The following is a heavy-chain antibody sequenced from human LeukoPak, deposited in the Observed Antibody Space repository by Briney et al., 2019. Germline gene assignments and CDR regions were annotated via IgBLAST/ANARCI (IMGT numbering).Heavy chain of an antibody. Sequence: GASVTVSCTASGYTFTSYYMHWVRQAPGRGLEWMGIINPSGGSTSYAQKFQGRVTMTRDTSTSTVYMELSSPRSEGTAVYYCARGSSSGWPLDAFDIWGQGTMVTVSS. CDR3: ARGSSSGWPLDAFDI. CDR1: GYTFTSYY. D-gene: IGHD6-19*01. V-gene: IGHV1-46*01. CDR2: INPSGGST. J-gene: IGHJ3*02.